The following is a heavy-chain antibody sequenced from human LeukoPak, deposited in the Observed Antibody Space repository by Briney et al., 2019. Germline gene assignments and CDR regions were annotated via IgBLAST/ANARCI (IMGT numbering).Heavy chain of an antibody. CDR2: ISYDGSNK. D-gene: IGHD3-16*02. CDR1: GFTFSSYG. CDR3: AKDPDRWAISFYFDY. J-gene: IGHJ4*02. V-gene: IGHV3-30*18. Sequence: PGGSLRLSCAASGFTFSSYGMHWVRQAPGKGLEWVAVISYDGSNKYYTDSVKGRFTISRDDSKNTLYLQMNSLRAEDTAAYYCAKDPDRWAISFYFDYWGQGTLVTVSS.